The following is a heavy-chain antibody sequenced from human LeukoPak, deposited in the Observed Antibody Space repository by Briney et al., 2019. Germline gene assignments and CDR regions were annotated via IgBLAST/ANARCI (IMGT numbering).Heavy chain of an antibody. CDR3: ARMGATTPHSANPDY. CDR2: IYYSGAT. V-gene: IGHV4-59*01. J-gene: IGHJ4*02. CDR1: GGSISNYF. D-gene: IGHD1-1*01. Sequence: PSETLSLTCTVSGGSISNYFWSWVRQHPGKGLDWIGCIYYSGATNYRPARRSRLTLSVDTSKDQLYMTLNSVTAADTAVYYCARMGATTPHSANPDYWGQGTLVPVSS.